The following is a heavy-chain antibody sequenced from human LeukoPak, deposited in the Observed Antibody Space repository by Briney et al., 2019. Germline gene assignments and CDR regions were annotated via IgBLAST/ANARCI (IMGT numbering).Heavy chain of an antibody. CDR1: GYTLTELS. J-gene: IGHJ4*02. Sequence: ASVKVSCKVSGYTLTELSMHWVRQAPGKGLEWMGGFDPEDGETIYAQKFQGRVTMTEDTSTATAYMELSSLRSEDTAVYYCATDQLYYDYVWGSYRRGYFDYWGQGTLVTVSS. D-gene: IGHD3-16*02. CDR3: ATDQLYYDYVWGSYRRGYFDY. V-gene: IGHV1-24*01. CDR2: FDPEDGET.